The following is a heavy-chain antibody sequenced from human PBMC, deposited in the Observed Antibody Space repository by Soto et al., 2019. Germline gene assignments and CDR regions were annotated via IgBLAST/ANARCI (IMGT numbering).Heavy chain of an antibody. J-gene: IGHJ4*02. CDR3: ARDTVTHLFDY. CDR1: GFTFSDYY. CDR2: ISSSGSTM. V-gene: IGHV3-11*01. Sequence: GGSLRLSCAASGFTFSDYYMSWIRQAPGKGLEWVSYISSSGSTMYYADSVKDRFTISRDNAKNSLYLQMNSLRAEDTAVYYCARDTVTHLFDYWGQGTLVTVSS. D-gene: IGHD4-17*01.